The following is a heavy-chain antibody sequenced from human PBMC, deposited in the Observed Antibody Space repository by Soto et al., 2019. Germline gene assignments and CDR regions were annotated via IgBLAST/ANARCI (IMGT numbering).Heavy chain of an antibody. V-gene: IGHV3-48*01. CDR3: ARGCYSGAFDI. CDR1: GFTFSSYS. J-gene: IGHJ3*02. Sequence: GGSLRLSCAASGFTFSSYSMNWVRQAPGKGLEWVSYISSSSSTIYYADSGKGRFTISRDNAKNSLYLQMNSLRAEDTAVYYCARGCYSGAFDIWGQGTMVTVSS. D-gene: IGHD2-15*01. CDR2: ISSSSSTI.